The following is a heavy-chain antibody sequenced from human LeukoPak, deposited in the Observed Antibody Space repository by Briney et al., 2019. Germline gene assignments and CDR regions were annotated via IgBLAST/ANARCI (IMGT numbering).Heavy chain of an antibody. Sequence: PGGSLRLSCAASGFTFSSYAMHWVRQAPGKGLEWVAVISYDGSNKYYADSVKGRFTISRDNSKNTLYLQMNSLRAEDTAVYYCARDKFTIAAVGTFQFDYWGQGTLVTVSS. D-gene: IGHD6-13*01. CDR2: ISYDGSNK. CDR1: GFTFSSYA. J-gene: IGHJ4*02. V-gene: IGHV3-30-3*01. CDR3: ARDKFTIAAVGTFQFDY.